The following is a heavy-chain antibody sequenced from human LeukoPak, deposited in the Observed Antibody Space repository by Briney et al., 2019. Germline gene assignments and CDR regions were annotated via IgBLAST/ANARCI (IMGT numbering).Heavy chain of an antibody. CDR1: GGTFSSYA. CDR2: IIPIFGTA. D-gene: IGHD1-7*01. J-gene: IGHJ4*02. CDR3: ARESFGLSTGTSPLDY. V-gene: IGHV1-69*05. Sequence: LEASVKVSCKASGGTFSSYAISWVRQAPGQGLEWMGGIIPIFGTANYAQKFQGRVTITTDESTSTAYMELSSLRSEDTAVYYCARESFGLSTGTSPLDYWGQGTLVTVSS.